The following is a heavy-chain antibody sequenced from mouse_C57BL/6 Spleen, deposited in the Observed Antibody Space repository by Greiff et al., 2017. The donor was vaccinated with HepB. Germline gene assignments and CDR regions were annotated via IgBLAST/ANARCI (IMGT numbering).Heavy chain of an antibody. V-gene: IGHV1-55*01. CDR1: GYTFTSYW. Sequence: VQLQQSGAELVKPGASVKMSCKASGYTFTSYWITWVKQRPGQGLEWIGDIYPGSGSTNYNEKFKSKATLTVDTSSSTAYMQLSSLTSEDSAVYYCARHYYGSRGAMDYWGQGTSVTVSS. J-gene: IGHJ4*01. CDR3: ARHYYGSRGAMDY. D-gene: IGHD1-1*01. CDR2: IYPGSGST.